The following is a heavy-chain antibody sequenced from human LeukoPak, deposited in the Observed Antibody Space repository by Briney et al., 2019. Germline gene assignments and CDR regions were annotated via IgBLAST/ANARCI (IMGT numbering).Heavy chain of an antibody. Sequence: GGSLRLSCAASGFTFSGPAMHWVRQASGKGLEWVGRIRSKANSYATAYAASVKGRFTISRDDSKNTAYLQMNSLKTEDTAVYYCTVHLMGAFDIWGQGTMVTVSS. CDR1: GFTFSGPA. CDR3: TVHLMGAFDI. V-gene: IGHV3-73*01. J-gene: IGHJ3*02. D-gene: IGHD2-8*01. CDR2: IRSKANSYAT.